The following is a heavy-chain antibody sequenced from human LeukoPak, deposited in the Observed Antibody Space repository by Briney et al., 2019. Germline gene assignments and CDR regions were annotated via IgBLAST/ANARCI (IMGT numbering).Heavy chain of an antibody. Sequence: GASVKVSCKASGYTFTSYAMHWVRQAPGQRLECMGLINPSGGSTSYAQKFQGRVTMTRDTSTSTVYMELSSLRSEDTAVYYCARGLVYYDILTGYYAFDIWGQGTMVTVSS. CDR3: ARGLVYYDILTGYYAFDI. J-gene: IGHJ3*02. CDR1: GYTFTSYA. V-gene: IGHV1-46*01. CDR2: INPSGGST. D-gene: IGHD3-9*01.